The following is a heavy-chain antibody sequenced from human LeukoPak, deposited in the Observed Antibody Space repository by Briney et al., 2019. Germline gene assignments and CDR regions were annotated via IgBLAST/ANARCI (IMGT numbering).Heavy chain of an antibody. CDR3: ARGFGDWGLSWFDP. D-gene: IGHD3-10*01. V-gene: IGHV4-61*01. CDR1: SGSVSSGSYY. J-gene: IGHJ5*02. CDR2: IYYSGSA. Sequence: SETLSLTCTVSSGSVSSGSYYRSWIRQPPGKGLEWIGYIYYSGSAKYNPSLKSRVTISVDTSKNQFSLKLTSVTAADTAVYYCARGFGDWGLSWFDPWGQGTLVTVSS.